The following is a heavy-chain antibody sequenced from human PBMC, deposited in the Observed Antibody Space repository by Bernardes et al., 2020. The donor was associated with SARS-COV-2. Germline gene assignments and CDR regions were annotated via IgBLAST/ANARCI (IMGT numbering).Heavy chain of an antibody. CDR3: ARDLSVGFSGSGDYYGMDV. D-gene: IGHD1-26*01. V-gene: IGHV1-2*02. Sequence: ASVKDSCQASGYIFRDYYMNWVRQAPGQGLEWMGMINTNSGNTEYAQKFQGRVTLTRDTSISTAYMEISSLKFDDTAIYYCARDLSVGFSGSGDYYGMDVWGPGSTVTVSS. CDR2: INTNSGNT. J-gene: IGHJ6*02. CDR1: GYIFRDYY.